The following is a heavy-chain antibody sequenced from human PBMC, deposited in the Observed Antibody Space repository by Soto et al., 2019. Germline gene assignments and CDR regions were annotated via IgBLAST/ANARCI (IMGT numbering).Heavy chain of an antibody. J-gene: IGHJ4*02. CDR1: GFTFSSYS. D-gene: IGHD5-12*01. CDR2: ISSSSSTI. CDR3: ARDGGWLLDY. Sequence: EVQLVESGGGLVQPGGSLRLSCAASGFTFSSYSMNWVRQAPGKGLEWVSYISSSSSTIYYADSVKGRFTISRDNAKNSLNLQMNSLRDEDTAGYYCARDGGWLLDYWGQGTLVTVSS. V-gene: IGHV3-48*02.